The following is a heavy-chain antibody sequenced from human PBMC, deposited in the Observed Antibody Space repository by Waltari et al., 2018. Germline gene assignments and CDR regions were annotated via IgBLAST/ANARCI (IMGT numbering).Heavy chain of an antibody. D-gene: IGHD6-13*01. CDR2: ISGSGGSK. CDR3: AKDREAAAGFDY. Sequence: EVQLLESGGGLVQPGGSLRLSCAASGFTLSSFAISWVRRGPGTGPEWVSAISGSGGSKYYADSVKGRFTISRDNSKNTLYLQMNSLRAEDTAVYYCAKDREAAAGFDYWGQGTLVTVSS. V-gene: IGHV3-23*01. CDR1: GFTLSSFA. J-gene: IGHJ4*02.